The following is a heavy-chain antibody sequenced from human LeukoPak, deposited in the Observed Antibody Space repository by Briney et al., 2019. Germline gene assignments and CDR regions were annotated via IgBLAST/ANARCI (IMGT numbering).Heavy chain of an antibody. D-gene: IGHD3-22*01. CDR2: ISSDGSST. CDR3: ARSSDSSGYYVY. Sequence: GGSLRLSCAASGFTFSSFWMHWVRQAPGKGLVWVSHISSDGSSTNYADSVKGRFTISRDNARNTLYLQMNSLRAEDTAVYYCARSSDSSGYYVYWGQGTLVTVSS. CDR1: GFTFSSFW. V-gene: IGHV3-74*01. J-gene: IGHJ4*02.